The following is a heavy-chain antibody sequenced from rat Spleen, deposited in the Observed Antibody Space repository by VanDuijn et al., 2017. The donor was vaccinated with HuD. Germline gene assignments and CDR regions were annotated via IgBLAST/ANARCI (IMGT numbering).Heavy chain of an antibody. Sequence: EVQLVESGGGLVQPGRSLKLSCAASGFTFSDYYMAWVRQAPKKGLEWVASISYEGSSTYYGDSVKGRFTISRDNAKSTLYLQMNSLRSEDTATYYCAREEGYDGSPLMDAWGQGASVTVSS. CDR2: ISYEGSST. J-gene: IGHJ4*01. CDR3: AREEGYDGSPLMDA. CDR1: GFTFSDYY. V-gene: IGHV5-22*01. D-gene: IGHD1-12*03.